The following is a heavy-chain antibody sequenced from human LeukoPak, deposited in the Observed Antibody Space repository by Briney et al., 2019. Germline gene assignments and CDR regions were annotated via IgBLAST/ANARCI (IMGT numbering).Heavy chain of an antibody. CDR2: VNWNGVIT. J-gene: IGHJ4*02. V-gene: IGHV3-20*04. CDR3: VRDGVYYESKRLDS. Sequence: GGSLRLSCAASGFTFDDYDMSWVRQVPGKGLEWVSNVNWNGVITRYADSVKGRFTISRDNAKNSVYLQMNSLRAEDTAFYYCVRDGVYYESKRLDSWGQGTLVTVSS. CDR1: GFTFDDYD. D-gene: IGHD3-22*01.